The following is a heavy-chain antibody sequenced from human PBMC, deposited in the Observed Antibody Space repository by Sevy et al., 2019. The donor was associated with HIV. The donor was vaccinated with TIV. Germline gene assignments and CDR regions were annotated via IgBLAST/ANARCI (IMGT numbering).Heavy chain of an antibody. D-gene: IGHD2-2*01. V-gene: IGHV3-33*01. CDR1: GFTFSSYG. CDR3: ARAPIDLGYCSSTSAGCAFDI. Sequence: GGSLRLSCAASGFTFSSYGMHWVRQAPGNGLEWVAVIWYDGSNKYYADSVKGRFTISRDNSKNTLYLQMNSLRAEDTAVYYCARAPIDLGYCSSTSAGCAFDIWGQRTMVTVSS. J-gene: IGHJ3*02. CDR2: IWYDGSNK.